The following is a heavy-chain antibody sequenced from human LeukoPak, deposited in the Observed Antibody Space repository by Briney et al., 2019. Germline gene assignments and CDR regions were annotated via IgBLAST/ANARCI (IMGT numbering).Heavy chain of an antibody. Sequence: SGPTLVKPTQTLTLTCTFSGFSLSTSGVGVGWNRQPPGKALEWLALIYWDDDKRYSPSLKSRLTITKDTSKNQVVLTMTNMDPVDTATYYCAHSRYYGSGSLEINWFDPWGQGTLVTVSS. V-gene: IGHV2-5*02. J-gene: IGHJ5*02. CDR1: GFSLSTSGVG. CDR3: AHSRYYGSGSLEINWFDP. CDR2: IYWDDDK. D-gene: IGHD3-10*01.